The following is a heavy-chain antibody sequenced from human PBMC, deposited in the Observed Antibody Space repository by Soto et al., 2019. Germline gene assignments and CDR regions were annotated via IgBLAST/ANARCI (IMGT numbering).Heavy chain of an antibody. J-gene: IGHJ4*02. CDR1: GYTFIHYG. D-gene: IGHD3-9*01. Sequence: ASVKVSCKASGYTFIHYGVNWVRQAPGQGLEWMGSITIYNGNANYAKKFQDRLTLTTDTSTNTAYMELRNLRSDDTAVYYCVRDHFDILTGQPDSTHYSGRGSLVTVSS. CDR3: VRDHFDILTGQPDSTHY. V-gene: IGHV1-18*01. CDR2: ITIYNGNA.